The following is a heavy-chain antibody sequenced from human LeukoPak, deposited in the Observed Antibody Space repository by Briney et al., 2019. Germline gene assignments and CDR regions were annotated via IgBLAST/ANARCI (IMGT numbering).Heavy chain of an antibody. CDR3: ARYSSSWPYYGMDV. D-gene: IGHD6-13*01. CDR1: CGSISSYY. J-gene: IGHJ6*02. Sequence: SETLSLTCTVSCGSISSYYWSWIRQPPGKGLEWIGYIYYSGSTNYNPSLKSRVTISVDTSKNQFSLKLSSVTAADTAVYYCARYSSSWPYYGMDVWGQGTTVTVSS. CDR2: IYYSGST. V-gene: IGHV4-59*01.